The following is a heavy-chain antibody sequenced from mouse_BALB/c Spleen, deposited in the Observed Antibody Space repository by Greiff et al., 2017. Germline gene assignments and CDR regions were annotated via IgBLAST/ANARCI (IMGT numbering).Heavy chain of an antibody. CDR1: GFTFSSYG. V-gene: IGHV5-6*01. CDR3: ARRGTALYAMDY. D-gene: IGHD2-14*01. J-gene: IGHJ4*01. CDR2: ISSGGSYT. Sequence: EVQLVESGGDLVKPGGSLKLSCAASGFTFSSYGMSWVRQTPDKRLEWVATISSGGSYTYYPDSVKGRFTISRDNAKNTLYLQMSSLKSEDTAMYYCARRGTALYAMDYWGQGTSVTVSS.